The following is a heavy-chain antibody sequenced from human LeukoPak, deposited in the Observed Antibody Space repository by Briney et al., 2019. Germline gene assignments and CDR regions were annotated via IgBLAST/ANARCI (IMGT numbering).Heavy chain of an antibody. CDR1: GASIGSYF. Sequence: PSETLSLTCTVSGASIGSYFWSWLRQPPGKGLEWIGYIYYGGGTNYNPSFESRITISVDTSKNRISLNLTSVTASDTAIYYCARERGDYDSDNWFDSWGQGTLVTVSP. CDR2: IYYGGGT. CDR3: ARERGDYDSDNWFDS. D-gene: IGHD4-17*01. J-gene: IGHJ5*01. V-gene: IGHV4-59*01.